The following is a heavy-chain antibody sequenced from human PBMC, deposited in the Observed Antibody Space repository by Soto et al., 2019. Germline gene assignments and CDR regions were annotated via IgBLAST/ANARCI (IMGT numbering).Heavy chain of an antibody. Sequence: QVQLVQSGAEVKKPGSSVKVSCKASGGTFSSYAISWVRQAPGQGLEWMGGIIHIFGTANYAQKFQGRVTITADKSTSTANGDLRSLRPEDTAVYSWAGFGWPRNYYYGMDVWGQGTTVIVT. CDR1: GGTFSSYA. V-gene: IGHV1-69*06. CDR3: AGFGWPRNYYYGMDV. D-gene: IGHD3-10*01. J-gene: IGHJ6*02. CDR2: IIHIFGTA.